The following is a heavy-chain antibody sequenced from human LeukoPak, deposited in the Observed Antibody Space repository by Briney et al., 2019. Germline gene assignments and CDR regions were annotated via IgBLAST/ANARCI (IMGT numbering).Heavy chain of an antibody. D-gene: IGHD2-2*01. V-gene: IGHV4-34*01. CDR3: ARDYCSSTSCYPY. CDR1: GGSFSGYY. Sequence: PSATLSLTCAVSGGSFSGYYWSWIRQPPGKGLEWIGEINHSGSTNYNPSLKSRVTISVDTSKNQFSLKLSSVTAADTAVYYCARDYCSSTSCYPYWGQGTLVTVSS. CDR2: INHSGST. J-gene: IGHJ4*02.